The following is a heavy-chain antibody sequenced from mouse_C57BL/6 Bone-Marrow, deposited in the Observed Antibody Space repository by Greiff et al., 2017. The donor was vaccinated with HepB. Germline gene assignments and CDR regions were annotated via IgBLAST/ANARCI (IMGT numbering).Heavy chain of an antibody. V-gene: IGHV1-76*01. J-gene: IGHJ2*01. CDR2: IYPGSGNT. CDR1: GYTFTDYY. CDR3: ARGKFITTVVATDYFDY. D-gene: IGHD1-1*01. Sequence: VQLQQSGAELVRPGASVKLSCKASGYTFTDYYINWVKQRPGQGLEWIARIYPGSGNTYYNEKFKGKATLTAEKSSSTAYMQLSSLTSEDSAVYFCARGKFITTVVATDYFDYWGQGTTLTVSS.